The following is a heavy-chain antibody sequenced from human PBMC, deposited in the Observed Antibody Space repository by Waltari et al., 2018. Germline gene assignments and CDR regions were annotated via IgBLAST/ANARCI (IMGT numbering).Heavy chain of an antibody. Sequence: DVHLVESGGGLVQPRGSLSLSCTVSGFTFGSHWMHWVRQVPGKGLVWISRIDDDGSSAIYADSVKGRFTVSRDNAKNTLYLEMNNLKAEDTAVYYCASDCYGSDYRIHYWGQGTLVNVSS. CDR3: ASDCYGSDYRIHY. J-gene: IGHJ4*02. CDR1: GFTFGSHW. D-gene: IGHD3-10*01. CDR2: IDDDGSSA. V-gene: IGHV3-74*01.